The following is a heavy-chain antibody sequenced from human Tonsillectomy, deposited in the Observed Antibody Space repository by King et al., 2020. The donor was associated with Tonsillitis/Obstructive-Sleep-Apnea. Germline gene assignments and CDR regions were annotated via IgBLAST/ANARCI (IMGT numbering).Heavy chain of an antibody. Sequence: QLQESGPGLVKPSETLSLSCFVSGGSISSSRYYWGWIRQPPGKGLEWIGTIYYNGDTYYNPSLKSRVTVSIDTSESQFSLKLTSVTAADTAVYYCVRHAPHMDNYYYYMDVWGKGTTVTVSS. V-gene: IGHV4-39*01. D-gene: IGHD2-21*01. CDR3: VRHAPHMDNYYYYMDV. CDR1: GGSISSSRYY. CDR2: IYYNGDT. J-gene: IGHJ6*03.